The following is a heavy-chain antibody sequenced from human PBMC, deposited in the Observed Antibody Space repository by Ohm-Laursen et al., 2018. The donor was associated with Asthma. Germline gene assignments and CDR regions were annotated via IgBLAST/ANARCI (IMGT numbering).Heavy chain of an antibody. CDR1: GFTFSSYA. J-gene: IGHJ4*02. CDR2: ISGSGGST. D-gene: IGHD7-27*01. Sequence: SLRLSCSASGFTFSSYAMSWVRQAPGKGLEWVSAISGSGGSTYYADSVKGRFTISGDNSKNTLYLQMNSLRAADTAVYYCATFNWGSRGFDFWGQGALVTVSS. CDR3: ATFNWGSRGFDF. V-gene: IGHV3-23*01.